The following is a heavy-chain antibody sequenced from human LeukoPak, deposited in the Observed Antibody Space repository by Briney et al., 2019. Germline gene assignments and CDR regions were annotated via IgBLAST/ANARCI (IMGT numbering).Heavy chain of an antibody. J-gene: IGHJ4*02. Sequence: PGGSLRLSCAASGFTFSSYGMHWVRQAPGKGLEWVAVIWYDGSNKYYADSVKGRFTISRDNSKNTLCLQMNSLRAEYTAVYYCARDDYYDSSGYYAYWGQGTLVTVSS. V-gene: IGHV3-33*01. CDR3: ARDDYYDSSGYYAY. CDR2: IWYDGSNK. CDR1: GFTFSSYG. D-gene: IGHD3-22*01.